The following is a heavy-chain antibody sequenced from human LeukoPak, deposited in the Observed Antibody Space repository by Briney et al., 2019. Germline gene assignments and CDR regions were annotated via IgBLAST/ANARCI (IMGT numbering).Heavy chain of an antibody. J-gene: IGHJ4*02. CDR2: IYYSGST. Sequence: GSLRLSCAASGFTFSSYAMHWVRQPPGKGLEWIGSIYYSGSTYYNPSLKSRVTISVDTSKNQFSLKLSSVTAADTAVYYCARSAVEMTTRLSDYWGQGTLVTVSS. CDR3: ARSAVEMTTRLSDY. CDR1: GFTFSSYA. V-gene: IGHV4-39*07. D-gene: IGHD5-24*01.